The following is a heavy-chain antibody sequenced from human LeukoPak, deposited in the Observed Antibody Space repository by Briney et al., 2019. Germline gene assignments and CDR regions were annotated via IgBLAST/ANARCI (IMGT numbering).Heavy chain of an antibody. CDR1: GFTFSSYA. V-gene: IGHV3-23*01. Sequence: GGSLRLSCAASGFTFSSYAMSWVRQPSGKGLEWVSCISGSGGRTYLADSVKGRFTISRDSAENTLYLQMNSLRVEDTAVYYCASPYYYDSSGSYYFDYWGQGTLVTVSS. CDR3: ASPYYYDSSGSYYFDY. J-gene: IGHJ4*02. CDR2: ISGSGGRT. D-gene: IGHD3-22*01.